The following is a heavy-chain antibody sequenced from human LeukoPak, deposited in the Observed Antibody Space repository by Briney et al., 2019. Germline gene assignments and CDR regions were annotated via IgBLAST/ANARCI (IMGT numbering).Heavy chain of an antibody. V-gene: IGHV3-23*01. CDR1: GFTFSSYA. Sequence: PGGSLRLSCAASGFTFSSYAMSWVRQAPGKGQEWVSAISGSGGSTYYADSVKGRFTISRDNSKNTLYLQMNSLRAEDTAVYYCAKGLTIFGNNWFDPWGQGTLVTVSS. J-gene: IGHJ5*02. D-gene: IGHD3-3*01. CDR2: ISGSGGST. CDR3: AKGLTIFGNNWFDP.